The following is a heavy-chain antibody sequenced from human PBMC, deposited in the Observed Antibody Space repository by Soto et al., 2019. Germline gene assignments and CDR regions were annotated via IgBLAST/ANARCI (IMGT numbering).Heavy chain of an antibody. V-gene: IGHV4-39*01. D-gene: IGHD5-12*01. J-gene: IGHJ4*02. Sequence: TLSLTCTVSGGSISSSTYYWGWIRQPPGKGLEWIGRIYYSGSTYYNPSLKSRVTISVDTSKNQFSLKLSSVTAADTAIYYCARQWVDADYWGQGTLVTVSS. CDR3: ARQWVDADY. CDR2: IYYSGST. CDR1: GGSISSSTYY.